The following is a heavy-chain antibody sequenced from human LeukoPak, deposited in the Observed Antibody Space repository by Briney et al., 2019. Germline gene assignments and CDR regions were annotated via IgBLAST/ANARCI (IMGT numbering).Heavy chain of an antibody. CDR2: ISNDGSRK. J-gene: IGHJ4*02. CDR3: ARDRAWNYFDY. V-gene: IGHV3-30*03. Sequence: GSLRLSCAPSGFTFSSHGMHWVRQAPGKGLEWVAIISNDGSRKYYAHSVEGRFTISRDNSKNTLYLQMDSLRAEDTAVYYCARDRAWNYFDYWGQGTLVTVSS. D-gene: IGHD3-3*01. CDR1: GFTFSSHG.